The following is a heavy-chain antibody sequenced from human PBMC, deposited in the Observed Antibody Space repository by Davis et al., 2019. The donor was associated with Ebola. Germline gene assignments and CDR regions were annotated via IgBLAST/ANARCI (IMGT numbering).Heavy chain of an antibody. Sequence: SVKVSCKASGGTFSSYAISWVRQAPGQGLEWMGGIIPIFGTANYAQKFQGRVTITADESTSTAYMELSSLRSEDTAVYYCARVRLVEEWHYYYYGMDVWGQGTTVTVSS. D-gene: IGHD3-3*01. CDR3: ARVRLVEEWHYYYYGMDV. CDR2: IIPIFGTA. CDR1: GGTFSSYA. V-gene: IGHV1-69*13. J-gene: IGHJ6*02.